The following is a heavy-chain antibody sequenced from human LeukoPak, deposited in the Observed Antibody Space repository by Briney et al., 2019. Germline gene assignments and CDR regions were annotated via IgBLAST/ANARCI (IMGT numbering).Heavy chain of an antibody. CDR3: XXXXXKPIYYYYYMDV. CDR2: INSDGSST. V-gene: IGHV3-74*01. D-gene: IGHD3-9*01. CDR1: GFTFSSYW. J-gene: IGHJ6*03. Sequence: GGSLRLSCTASGFTFSSYWMHWVRQAPGKGLVWVSRINSDGSSTSYADSVKGRFTISRDNAKNTLYLQMNSLRAEDTAVYYCXXXXXKPIYYYYYMDVWGKGTTVTVSS.